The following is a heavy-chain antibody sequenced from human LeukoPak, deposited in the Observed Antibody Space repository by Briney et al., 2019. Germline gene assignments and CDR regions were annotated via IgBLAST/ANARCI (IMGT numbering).Heavy chain of an antibody. CDR1: GYTFTGYY. D-gene: IGHD6-13*01. CDR3: ARESVYSSSWYPPYYYYMDV. V-gene: IGHV1-2*02. Sequence: ASVKVSCKASGYTFTGYYMYWVRQAPGQGLEWMGWINPNSGGTNYAQKFQGRVTMTRDTSISTAYMELSRLRSDDTAVYYCARESVYSSSWYPPYYYYMDVWGKGTTVTISS. J-gene: IGHJ6*03. CDR2: INPNSGGT.